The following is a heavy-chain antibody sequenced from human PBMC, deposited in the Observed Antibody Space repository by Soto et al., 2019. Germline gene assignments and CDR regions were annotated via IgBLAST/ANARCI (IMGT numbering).Heavy chain of an antibody. D-gene: IGHD1-20*01. J-gene: IGHJ4*02. CDR1: GFTFSSYA. Sequence: GGSLRLSCAASGFTFSSYAMTLFRQAPGEGLEWVSTISGTGGNTYYADSVKGRFTISRDNSKNTVYLQMNSLRAEDTAVYYCVKAVYLLDFDYWGQGTLVTVSS. V-gene: IGHV3-23*01. CDR3: VKAVYLLDFDY. CDR2: ISGTGGNT.